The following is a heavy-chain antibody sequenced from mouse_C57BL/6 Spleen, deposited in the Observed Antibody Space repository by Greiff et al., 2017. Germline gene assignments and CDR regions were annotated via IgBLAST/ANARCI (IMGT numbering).Heavy chain of an antibody. J-gene: IGHJ2*01. CDR1: GFTFNTYA. CDR2: IRSKSSNYAT. CDR3: VRAPLGRGYFDY. V-gene: IGHV10-3*01. D-gene: IGHD4-1*01. Sequence: EVQLVESGGGLVQPKGSLKLSCAASGFTFNTYAMHWVRQAPGKGLEWVARIRSKSSNYATYYADSVKDRFTISRDDSQSMLYLQMNNLKTEDTAMYYGVRAPLGRGYFDYWGQGTTLTVSS.